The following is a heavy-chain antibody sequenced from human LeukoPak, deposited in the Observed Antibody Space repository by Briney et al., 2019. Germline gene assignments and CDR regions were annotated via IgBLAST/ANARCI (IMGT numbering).Heavy chain of an antibody. D-gene: IGHD4-17*01. CDR1: GLTFSRYA. Sequence: TGGSLRLSCAASGLTFSRYAMNWVRQAPGKRLDWVSTITGSGSTTYYADSVKGRFTVSRDNFKNTLYLQMNSRRAQDTAIYYCTKSGKLDGDHFYDHWGQGTLVAVSS. CDR3: TKSGKLDGDHFYDH. J-gene: IGHJ4*02. V-gene: IGHV3-23*01. CDR2: ITGSGSTT.